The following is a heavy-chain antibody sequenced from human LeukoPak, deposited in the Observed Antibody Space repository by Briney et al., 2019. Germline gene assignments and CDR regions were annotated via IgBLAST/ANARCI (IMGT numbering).Heavy chain of an antibody. CDR1: GGSISSSSYY. CDR2: IYYSGST. V-gene: IGHV4-61*01. CDR3: ARDASSGWYPRGVFDY. J-gene: IGHJ4*02. D-gene: IGHD6-19*01. Sequence: PSETLSLTCTVSGGSISSSSYYWSWIRQPPGKGLEWIGYIYYSGSTNYNPSLKSRVTISVDTSKNQFSLKLSSVTAADTAVYYCARDASSGWYPRGVFDYWGQGTLVTVSS.